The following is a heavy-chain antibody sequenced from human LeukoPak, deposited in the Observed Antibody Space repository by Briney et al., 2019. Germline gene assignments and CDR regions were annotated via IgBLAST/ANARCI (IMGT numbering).Heavy chain of an antibody. D-gene: IGHD1-7*01. V-gene: IGHV4-39*01. Sequence: SETLSLTCTVSGGSISSSSYYWGWIRQPPGKGLEWIGSNCYSGSTYYNPSLKSRVTISVDTSKNQFSLKLSSVTAADTAVYYCARLSLNWNYGVDYWGQGTLVTVSS. J-gene: IGHJ4*02. CDR2: NCYSGST. CDR1: GGSISSSSYY. CDR3: ARLSLNWNYGVDY.